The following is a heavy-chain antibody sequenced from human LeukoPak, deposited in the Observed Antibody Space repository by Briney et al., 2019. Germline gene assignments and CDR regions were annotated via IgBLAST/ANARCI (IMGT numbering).Heavy chain of an antibody. CDR1: GGSISTYY. V-gene: IGHV4-34*01. Sequence: PSETLSLTCTISGGSISTYYWNWIRQPPGKGLEWIGEINHSGTTNYNPSLKSRVTISVDTSKNQFSLKLSSVTAADTAVYYCARRSIVVPAARIDYWGQGTLVTVSS. CDR2: INHSGTT. D-gene: IGHD2-2*01. J-gene: IGHJ4*02. CDR3: ARRSIVVPAARIDY.